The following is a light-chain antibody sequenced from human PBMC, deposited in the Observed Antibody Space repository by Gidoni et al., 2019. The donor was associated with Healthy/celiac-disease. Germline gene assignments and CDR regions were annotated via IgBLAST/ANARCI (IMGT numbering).Light chain of an antibody. V-gene: IGKV3-20*01. CDR2: GAS. CDR3: QQYGSSPWT. Sequence: ERVWTQTPGTLSLSPGERATLSCRASQSVSSSYLAWYQQKPGQAPRLLIYGASSRATGIPDRFSGSVSGTDFPLTLSSLEPEDFAVYYCQQYGSSPWTFGQGTKVEIK. J-gene: IGKJ1*01. CDR1: QSVSSSY.